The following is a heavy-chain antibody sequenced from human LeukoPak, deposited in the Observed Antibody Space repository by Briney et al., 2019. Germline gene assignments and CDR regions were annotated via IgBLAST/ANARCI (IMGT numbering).Heavy chain of an antibody. CDR1: GGTFSSYA. Sequence: ASVKVSCKASGGTFSSYAISWVRQAPGQGLEWMGWINPNSGGTNYAQKFQGWVTMTRDTSISTAYMELSRLRSDDTAVYYCARVKDSSGYNFDYWGQGTLVTVSS. CDR3: ARVKDSSGYNFDY. J-gene: IGHJ4*02. D-gene: IGHD3-22*01. CDR2: INPNSGGT. V-gene: IGHV1-2*04.